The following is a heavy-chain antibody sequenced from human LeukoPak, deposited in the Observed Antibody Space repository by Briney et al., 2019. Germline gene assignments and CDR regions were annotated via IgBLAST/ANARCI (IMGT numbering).Heavy chain of an antibody. J-gene: IGHJ3*01. D-gene: IGHD3-22*01. V-gene: IGHV3-7*01. Sequence: GGSLRLSCAASGFTFSTYWMNWVRQAPGKGLEWVAHINQDGSDKYYVDSVKGRFTISRDNARTSLYLQMNSLRAKDTAVYYCARVGDYYDCKWGQGKMVTVSS. CDR2: INQDGSDK. CDR3: ARVGDYYDCK. CDR1: GFTFSTYW.